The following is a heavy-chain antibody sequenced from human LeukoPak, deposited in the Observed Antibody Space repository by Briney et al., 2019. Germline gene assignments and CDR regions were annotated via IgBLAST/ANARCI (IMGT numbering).Heavy chain of an antibody. V-gene: IGHV3-53*01. CDR2: VYTGGST. Sequence: GGSLRLSCAASGFTVSSNYMTWVRQAPGKGLEWVSVVYTGGSTYSADSVKGRFTISRDNSKNTLYLQMNSLRTEDTAVYYCAKAEGYDILTGLDYWGQGTLVTVSS. J-gene: IGHJ4*02. CDR3: AKAEGYDILTGLDY. CDR1: GFTVSSNY. D-gene: IGHD3-9*01.